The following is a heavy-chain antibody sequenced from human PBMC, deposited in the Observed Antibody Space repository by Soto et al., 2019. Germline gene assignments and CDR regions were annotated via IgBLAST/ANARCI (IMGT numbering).Heavy chain of an antibody. CDR2: ISGSGGST. CDR3: AKDTVPSGSYPLNY. V-gene: IGHV3-23*01. Sequence: PGGSLRLSCAASGFTFSSYAMSWVRQAPGKGLEWVSAISGSGGSTYYADSVKGRFTISRDNSKNTLYLQMNSLRAEDTAVYYCAKDTVPSGSYPLNYWGQGTLVTVSS. D-gene: IGHD1-26*01. CDR1: GFTFSSYA. J-gene: IGHJ4*02.